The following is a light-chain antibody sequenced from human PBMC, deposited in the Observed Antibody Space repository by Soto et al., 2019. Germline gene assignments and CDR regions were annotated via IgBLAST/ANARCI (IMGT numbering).Light chain of an antibody. CDR2: DAS. CDR1: QDISNY. J-gene: IGKJ2*01. Sequence: DIQMTQSPSSLSASVGDRVTITCQASQDISNYLNWYQQKTGKAPKLLIYDASNLETGVPSRFSGSGSVTDFTFTISSLQPEDIATYYCQQYDNVPVTFGQGPKLEIK. CDR3: QQYDNVPVT. V-gene: IGKV1-33*01.